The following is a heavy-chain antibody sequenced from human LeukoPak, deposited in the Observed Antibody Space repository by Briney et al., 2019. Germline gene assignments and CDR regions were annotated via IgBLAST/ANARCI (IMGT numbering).Heavy chain of an antibody. J-gene: IGHJ4*02. Sequence: GESLKISCKGSGYTFTSYWIGWVRQMPGKGLEYMGIIHPGDSDTRYSPSFQGQVTISVDRSSTTACLQWSRLRASGTAMYYCATHPGGLQSGFDNWGQGTLVTVSS. CDR3: ATHPGGLQSGFDN. D-gene: IGHD5-24*01. CDR1: GYTFTSYW. V-gene: IGHV5-51*01. CDR2: IHPGDSDT.